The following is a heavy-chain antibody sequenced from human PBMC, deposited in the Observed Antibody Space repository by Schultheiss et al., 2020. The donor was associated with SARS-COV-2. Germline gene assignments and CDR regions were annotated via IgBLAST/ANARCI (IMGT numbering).Heavy chain of an antibody. CDR3: ARDGGVSSSRFDP. D-gene: IGHD6-6*01. V-gene: IGHV4-39*02. CDR1: GFTFSSYA. CDR2: IYYSGST. Sequence: GSLRLSCAASGFTFSSYAMSWVRQAPGKGLEWIGSIYYSGSTYYNPSLKSRITMSVDTSKNQFYLKLSSVTAADTAVYYCARDGGVSSSRFDPWGQGTLVTVSS. J-gene: IGHJ5*02.